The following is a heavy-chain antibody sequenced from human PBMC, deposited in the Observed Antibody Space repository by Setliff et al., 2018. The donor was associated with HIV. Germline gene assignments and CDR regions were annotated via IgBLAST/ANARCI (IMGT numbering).Heavy chain of an antibody. D-gene: IGHD6-19*01. Sequence: SETLSLTCNVSGGSISSSSYYWGWIRQSPGKGLEWIGHVHTSGSTDYNPSLKSRVTISMDTSKNQFSLKLGSVTAADTAVYYCAKRYITGAAYFDSWGQGTLVTSPQ. CDR3: AKRYITGAAYFDS. CDR1: GGSISSSSYY. CDR2: VHTSGST. V-gene: IGHV4-61*05. J-gene: IGHJ4*02.